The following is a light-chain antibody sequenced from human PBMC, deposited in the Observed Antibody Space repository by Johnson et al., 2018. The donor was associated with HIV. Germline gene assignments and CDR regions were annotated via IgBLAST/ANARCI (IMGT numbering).Light chain of an antibody. CDR1: SSNIGNNY. Sequence: QSVLTQPPSVSAAPGQKVTISCSGSSSNIGNNYVSWYQQLPGTAPKLLIYENNKRPSGIPDRFSGPKSGTSATLGITGIQTGDEADYYCGTWDSSLSAYVFGTGTKVTVL. CDR2: ENN. CDR3: GTWDSSLSAYV. J-gene: IGLJ1*01. V-gene: IGLV1-51*02.